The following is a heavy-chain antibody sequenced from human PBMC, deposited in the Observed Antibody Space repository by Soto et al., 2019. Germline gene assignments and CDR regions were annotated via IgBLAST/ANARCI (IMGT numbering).Heavy chain of an antibody. CDR2: ISSSSSYI. CDR3: ARVVTIFGAPGRAFDI. J-gene: IGHJ3*02. CDR1: GFTFSSYS. D-gene: IGHD3-3*01. V-gene: IGHV3-21*01. Sequence: GGSLRLSCAASGFTFSSYSMNWVRQAPGKGLEWVSSISSSSSYIYYADSVKGRFTISRDNAKNSLYLQMNSLRAEDTAVYYCARVVTIFGAPGRAFDIWGQGTMVTVSS.